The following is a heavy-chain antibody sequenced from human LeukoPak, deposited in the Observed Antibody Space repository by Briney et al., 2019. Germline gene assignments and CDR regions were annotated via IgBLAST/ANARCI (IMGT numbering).Heavy chain of an antibody. V-gene: IGHV3-7*03. J-gene: IGHJ4*02. CDR3: ARYQVAIDY. CDR2: INKDGSEK. D-gene: IGHD2-2*01. CDR1: GFTFSNYW. Sequence: GGSLRLSCAASGFTFSNYWMTWVRQAPGKGLEWVANINKDGSEKNYVDSVKGRFTISRDNAKNSLYLQINSLRADDTAVYYCARYQVAIDYWGQGTLATVSA.